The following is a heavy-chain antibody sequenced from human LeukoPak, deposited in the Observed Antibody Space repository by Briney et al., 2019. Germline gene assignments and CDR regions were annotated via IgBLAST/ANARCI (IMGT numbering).Heavy chain of an antibody. CDR1: GGSISSSSYY. Sequence: SETLSLTCTVSGGSISSSSYYWGWIRQPPGKGLEWIGSIYYSGSTYYNPSLKSRVTISVDTSKNQFSLKLSSVTAADTAVYYCASHRVVNFDYWGQGTLVTVSS. D-gene: IGHD2-2*01. J-gene: IGHJ4*02. V-gene: IGHV4-39*07. CDR3: ASHRVVNFDY. CDR2: IYYSGST.